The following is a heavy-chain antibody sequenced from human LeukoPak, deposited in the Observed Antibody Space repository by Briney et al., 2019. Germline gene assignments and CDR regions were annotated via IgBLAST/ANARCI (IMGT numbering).Heavy chain of an antibody. Sequence: SETLSLTCTASGGSISSYYWSWIRQPPGKGLEWIGYIYYSGSTNYNPSLKSRVTISVDTSKNQFSLKLSSVTAADTAVYYCARDYGGNSDYFDYWGQGTLVTVSS. CDR2: IYYSGST. J-gene: IGHJ4*02. D-gene: IGHD4-23*01. CDR1: GGSISSYY. CDR3: ARDYGGNSDYFDY. V-gene: IGHV4-59*01.